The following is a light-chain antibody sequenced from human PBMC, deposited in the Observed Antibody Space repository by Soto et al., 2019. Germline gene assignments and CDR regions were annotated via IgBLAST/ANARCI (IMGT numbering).Light chain of an antibody. Sequence: QSALTQPASVSGSPGQSITISCTGSSSDVEANKLVSWYQQHPGTAPRLVIYEDIRRPSGISGRFSGSKSGSTASLTISGLRAEDEAAYYCCSYVDHRKFVFGGGIKLTVL. CDR2: EDI. J-gene: IGLJ3*02. CDR3: CSYVDHRKFV. V-gene: IGLV2-23*01. CDR1: SSDVEANKL.